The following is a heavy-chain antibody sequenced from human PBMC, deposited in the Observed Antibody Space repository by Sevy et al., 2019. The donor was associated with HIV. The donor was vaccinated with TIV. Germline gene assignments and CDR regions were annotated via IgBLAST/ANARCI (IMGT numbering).Heavy chain of an antibody. CDR3: VRDDRDGYFEY. Sequence: ASVKVSCKASGYTFTGYYMHWVRQAPGQGLQWMGWINPDSGGPNYAPKFQGRVTLTRDTSISTAYMELSRPKSDDTAVYYCVRDDRDGYFEYWGQGTLVTVSS. CDR1: GYTFTGYY. J-gene: IGHJ4*02. V-gene: IGHV1-2*02. CDR2: INPDSGGP.